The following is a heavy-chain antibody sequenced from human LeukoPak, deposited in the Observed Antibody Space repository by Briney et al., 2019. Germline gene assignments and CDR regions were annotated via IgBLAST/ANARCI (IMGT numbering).Heavy chain of an antibody. CDR3: ARDINSYYDFWSGNSNWFDP. CDR1: GFTFSSYS. CDR2: ISSSSSYI. D-gene: IGHD3-3*01. Sequence: GGSLRLSCAASGFTFSSYSMNWVRQAPGKGLEWVSSISSSSSYIYYADSVKGRFTISRDNAENSLYLQMNSLRAEDTAVYYCARDINSYYDFWSGNSNWFDPWGQGTLVTVSS. J-gene: IGHJ5*02. V-gene: IGHV3-21*01.